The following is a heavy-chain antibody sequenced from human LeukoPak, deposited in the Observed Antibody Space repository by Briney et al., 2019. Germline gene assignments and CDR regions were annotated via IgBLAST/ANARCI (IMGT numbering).Heavy chain of an antibody. V-gene: IGHV3-23*01. J-gene: IGHJ4*02. CDR3: AKVVDDSSGYYGFYFDY. D-gene: IGHD3-22*01. CDR1: GFTVSSYA. Sequence: PGGSLRLSCAASGFTVSSYAMSWVRQAPGKGLEWVSAISGSGGSTYYADSVKGRFTISRDNSKNTLYLQMNSLRAEDTAVYYCAKVVDDSSGYYGFYFDYWGQGTLVTVSS. CDR2: ISGSGGST.